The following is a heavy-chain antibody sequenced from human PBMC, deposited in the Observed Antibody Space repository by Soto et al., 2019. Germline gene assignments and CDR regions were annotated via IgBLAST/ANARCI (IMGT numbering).Heavy chain of an antibody. J-gene: IGHJ4*02. Sequence: SETLSLTCTVSGGSVSSGSYYWSWIRQPPGKGLEWIGHIYYSGSTNYNPSLKSRVTISVDTSKNQFSLKLSSVTAADTAVYYCARGAMVTAIAENWGQGNLVTVSS. CDR1: GGSVSSGSYY. CDR2: IYYSGST. V-gene: IGHV4-61*01. CDR3: ARGAMVTAIAEN. D-gene: IGHD5-18*01.